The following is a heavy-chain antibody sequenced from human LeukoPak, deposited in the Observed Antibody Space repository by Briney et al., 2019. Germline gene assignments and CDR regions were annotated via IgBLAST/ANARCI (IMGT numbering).Heavy chain of an antibody. V-gene: IGHV3-23*01. D-gene: IGHD5-18*01. CDR3: AKRYSYGYVRPGYYFDY. Sequence: PGGSLRLSCAASGFTFSSYAMSWVRQAPGKGLEWVSAISGSGGSTYYADSVKGRFTISRDNSKNTLYLQMNSLRAEDTAVYYCAKRYSYGYVRPGYYFDYWGQGTLVTVSS. CDR2: ISGSGGST. CDR1: GFTFSSYA. J-gene: IGHJ4*02.